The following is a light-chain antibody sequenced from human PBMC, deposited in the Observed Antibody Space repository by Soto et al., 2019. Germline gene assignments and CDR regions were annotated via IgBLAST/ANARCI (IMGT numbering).Light chain of an antibody. J-gene: IGKJ1*01. Sequence: DIRMTQSPSTLSASVGDRVTITCRASQSISSWLAWYQQKPGKAPKLLIYDASSLARGVPSRFRGSGSGTEFTLNISSLQPDDFASCYCQQYNSYRWTFGQGTKVEIK. CDR1: QSISSW. V-gene: IGKV1-5*01. CDR2: DAS. CDR3: QQYNSYRWT.